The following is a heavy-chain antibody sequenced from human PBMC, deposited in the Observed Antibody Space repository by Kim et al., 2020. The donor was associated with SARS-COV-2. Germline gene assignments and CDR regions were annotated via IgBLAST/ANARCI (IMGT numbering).Heavy chain of an antibody. V-gene: IGHV4-59*01. CDR2: IYHSGNT. D-gene: IGHD2-2*01. CDR3: AKIGWPIPAGHMDV. J-gene: IGHJ6*02. CDR1: GASINSYY. Sequence: SETLSLTCTVSGASINSYYWSWVRQPPGKGLEWIAYIYHSGNTNYNPSLRSRAFISLDTSRNQFSLTLSSVTAVDTAAYYCAKIGWPIPAGHMDVWGQGTTVIVSS.